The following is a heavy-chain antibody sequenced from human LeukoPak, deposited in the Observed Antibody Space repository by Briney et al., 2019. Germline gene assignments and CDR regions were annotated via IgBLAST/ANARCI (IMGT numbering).Heavy chain of an antibody. V-gene: IGHV4-39*07. CDR1: GGSISSSSYY. CDR2: IYYSGST. Sequence: PSETLSLTCTVSGGSISSSSYYWGWIRQPPGKGLEWIGSIYYSGSTYYNPSLKSRVTISVDTSKNQFSLKLSSVTAADTAVYYRARGLRITMVRGPKGFDYWGQGTLVTVSS. J-gene: IGHJ4*02. D-gene: IGHD3-10*01. CDR3: ARGLRITMVRGPKGFDY.